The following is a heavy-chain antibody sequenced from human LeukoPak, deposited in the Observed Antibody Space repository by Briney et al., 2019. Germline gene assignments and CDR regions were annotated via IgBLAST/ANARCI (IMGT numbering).Heavy chain of an antibody. J-gene: IGHJ4*02. Sequence: GGSLRLSCATSGFIFGNYRMHWVRQAPGKGLEWVSYISSSSGAILYADSVKGRFTISRDNAKNSLYLQMNSLRVEDTALQYCVRQFASWGQGTLVTVSS. CDR1: GFIFGNYR. CDR2: ISSSSGAI. V-gene: IGHV3-48*01. CDR3: VRQFAS.